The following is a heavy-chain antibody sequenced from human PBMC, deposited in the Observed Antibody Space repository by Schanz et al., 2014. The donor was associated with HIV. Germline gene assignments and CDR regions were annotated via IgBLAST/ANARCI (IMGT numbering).Heavy chain of an antibody. Sequence: VQLVESGGGLVKPGGSLRLSCAASGFTFSNAWMSWVRQAPGKGLEWVAVIWYDGSNKYYADSVKGRFTISRDNSKNTLYLQMNSLRAEDTAVYYCAREVVEYYYDSSGYFDYWGQGTLVTVSS. V-gene: IGHV3-33*08. CDR1: GFTFSNAW. D-gene: IGHD3-22*01. CDR3: AREVVEYYYDSSGYFDY. CDR2: IWYDGSNK. J-gene: IGHJ4*02.